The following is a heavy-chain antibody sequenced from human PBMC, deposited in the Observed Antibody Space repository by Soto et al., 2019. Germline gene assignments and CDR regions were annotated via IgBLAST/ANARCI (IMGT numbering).Heavy chain of an antibody. CDR3: ARGKDGRRAGTYYFDMDV. CDR2: IKQDGSEK. CDR1: GFSFRDYW. J-gene: IGHJ6*03. D-gene: IGHD1-1*01. V-gene: IGHV3-7*01. Sequence: GGSLRLSCAASGFSFRDYWMTWVRQAPGKGLDWVANIKQDGSEKYYLDSLKGRFTISRDNAKNSVYLLMNSLRAEDTAVYYCARGKDGRRAGTYYFDMDVWGKRTTVTVSS.